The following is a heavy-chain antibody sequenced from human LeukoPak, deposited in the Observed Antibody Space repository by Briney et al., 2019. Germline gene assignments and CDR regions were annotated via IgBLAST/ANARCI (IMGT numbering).Heavy chain of an antibody. CDR3: AAEDYDFWSGYYSYYYGMDV. J-gene: IGHJ6*02. CDR1: GFTFTSSA. Sequence: AASVTVSCKASGFTFTSSAVQWVRQARGQRLEWIGWIVVGSGNTNYAQKFQERVTITRDMSTSTAYMELSSLRSEDTAVYYCAAEDYDFWSGYYSYYYGMDVWGQGTTVTVSS. CDR2: IVVGSGNT. V-gene: IGHV1-58*01. D-gene: IGHD3-3*01.